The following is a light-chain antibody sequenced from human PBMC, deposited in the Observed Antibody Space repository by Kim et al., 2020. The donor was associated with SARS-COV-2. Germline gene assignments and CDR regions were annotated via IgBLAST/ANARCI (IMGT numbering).Light chain of an antibody. CDR2: YDS. CDR3: QVWDSSSDHPV. V-gene: IGLV3-21*04. Sequence: PGKTARITCWGNNMGSKSVHWYQRKPGQAPVLVIYYDSDRPSGIPERFSGSNSGNTATLTISRVEAGDEADYYCQVWDSSSDHPVFGGGTQLTVL. J-gene: IGLJ3*02. CDR1: NMGSKS.